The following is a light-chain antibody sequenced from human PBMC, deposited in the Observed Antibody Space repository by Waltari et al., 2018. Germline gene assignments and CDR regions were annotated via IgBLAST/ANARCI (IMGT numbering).Light chain of an antibody. Sequence: DIVLTQSPDSLAVSLGERATINCKSSQSFLSSSNNRNYLGLYQQKPGQPPKLLISWASTRESGVPDRFSGSGSGTDFTLTISSLQTEDVAVYYCQQCYTYPYTFGQGTNLEIK. V-gene: IGKV4-1*01. J-gene: IGKJ2*01. CDR3: QQCYTYPYT. CDR1: QSFLSSSNNRNY. CDR2: WAS.